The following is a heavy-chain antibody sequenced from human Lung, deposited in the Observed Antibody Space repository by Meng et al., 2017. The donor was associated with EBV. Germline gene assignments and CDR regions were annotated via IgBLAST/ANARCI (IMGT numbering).Heavy chain of an antibody. Sequence: RQEAGPGLVKPAGTLSLTCAVFGGSISTSTWWTRVRQPPGKGLEWIGEIFHDGSANYSPSLKSRVTISVDTSKNQFSLKLSSVTAADTAVYYCARPSIAVAGWDYWGQGTLVTVSS. D-gene: IGHD6-19*01. CDR3: ARPSIAVAGWDY. J-gene: IGHJ4*02. CDR2: IFHDGSA. V-gene: IGHV4-4*02. CDR1: GGSISTSTW.